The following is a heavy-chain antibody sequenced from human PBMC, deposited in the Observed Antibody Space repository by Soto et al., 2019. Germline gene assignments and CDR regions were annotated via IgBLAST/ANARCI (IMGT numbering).Heavy chain of an antibody. CDR1: GYSFTSYW. CDR3: ARHLTIFGGYYYGMDV. Sequence: PGESLKISCKGSGYSFTSYWIGWVRQMPGKGLEWMGIIYPGDSDTRCSPSFQGQVTISADKSISTAYLQWSSLKASDTAMYYCARHLTIFGGYYYGMDVWGQGTTVTVSS. D-gene: IGHD3-3*01. V-gene: IGHV5-51*01. CDR2: IYPGDSDT. J-gene: IGHJ6*02.